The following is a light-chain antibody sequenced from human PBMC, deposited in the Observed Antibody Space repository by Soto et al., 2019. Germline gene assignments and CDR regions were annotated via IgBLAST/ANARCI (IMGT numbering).Light chain of an antibody. J-gene: IGLJ2*01. CDR2: EVN. CDR3: CSYAGSYTLV. Sequence: QSVLTQPASVSASPGQSITISCTGTSSDVGGYKFVSWYQHHPGKAPKLMIYEVNNRPSGVPDRFSGSKSGNTASLTISGLQAEDEADYYCCSYAGSYTLVFGGGTQLTVL. CDR1: SSDVGGYKF. V-gene: IGLV2-11*01.